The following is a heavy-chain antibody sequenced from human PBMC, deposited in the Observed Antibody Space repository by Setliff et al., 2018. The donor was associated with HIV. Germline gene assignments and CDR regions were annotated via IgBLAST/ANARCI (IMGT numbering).Heavy chain of an antibody. D-gene: IGHD6-13*01. J-gene: IGHJ4*02. CDR3: AREGVGQQPDY. Sequence: SETLSLTCAVSGGSISSSNWWSWVRQPPGKGLEWIGEIYTSGSTNYNPSLKNRVTISVDTSKNQFSLKLSSVTAADTAVYYCAREGVGQQPDYWGQGTLVTVSS. CDR2: IYTSGST. CDR1: GGSISSSNW. V-gene: IGHV4-4*02.